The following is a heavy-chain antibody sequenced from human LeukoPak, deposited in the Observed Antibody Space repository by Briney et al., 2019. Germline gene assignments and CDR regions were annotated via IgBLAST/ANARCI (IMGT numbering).Heavy chain of an antibody. J-gene: IGHJ5*02. CDR2: IKQDGSEK. V-gene: IGHV3-7*05. CDR1: GFSFSNYW. D-gene: IGHD2-15*01. CDR3: ARYHQPSGPNWLDR. Sequence: SLTPAWALYGFSFSNYWTIWVSQAPEKGLEWVGNIKQDGSEKRYADSVRGRFTISRDNAQTSLYLQMNSLRAEDTAVYYCARYHQPSGPNWLDRWGQGTLVIVSS.